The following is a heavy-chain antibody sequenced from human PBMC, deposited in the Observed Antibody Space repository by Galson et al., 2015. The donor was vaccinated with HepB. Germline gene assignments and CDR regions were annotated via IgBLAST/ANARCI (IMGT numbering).Heavy chain of an antibody. CDR2: IIPIFASP. D-gene: IGHD3-10*01. CDR3: AREGGKGVQWFGEFST. CDR1: AGAFRNNV. Sequence: SLRVSCKDFAGAFRNNVFMWVRQAPGQGLESSGGIIPIFASPNYAQKFQGRVTITADASTSTVHMELSSLRSDDTAQFYCAREGGKGVQWFGEFSTWGQGTLVTVSS. V-gene: IGHV1-69*13. J-gene: IGHJ4*02.